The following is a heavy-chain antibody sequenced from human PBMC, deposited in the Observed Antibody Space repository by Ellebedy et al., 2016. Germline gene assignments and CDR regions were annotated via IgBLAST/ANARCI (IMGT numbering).Heavy chain of an antibody. CDR1: GFTFRNFD. D-gene: IGHD6-19*01. CDR2: ISYGGGSE. CDR3: ARGVAGPRIDY. V-gene: IGHV3-30*01. Sequence: GESLKISXAASGFTFRNFDMHWVRQAPGKGLEWVGFISYGGGSEHYADSVKGRFTISRDDSKNTVYLQMDTLRPGDTGIYYCARGVAGPRIDYWGQGTLVTVSS. J-gene: IGHJ4*02.